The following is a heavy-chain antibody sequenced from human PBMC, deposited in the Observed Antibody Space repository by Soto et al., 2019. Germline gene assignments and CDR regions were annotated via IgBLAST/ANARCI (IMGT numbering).Heavy chain of an antibody. D-gene: IGHD3-10*01. Sequence: SETLSLTCAVYGGSFSGYYWSWIRQPPGKGLEWIGEINHSGSTNYNPSLKSRVTISVDTSKNQFSLKLSSVTAADTAVYYCARGVEVRRGAMVRGVGHYYYYGMDVWGQGTTVTVSS. CDR1: GGSFSGYY. V-gene: IGHV4-34*01. CDR2: INHSGST. CDR3: ARGVEVRRGAMVRGVGHYYYYGMDV. J-gene: IGHJ6*02.